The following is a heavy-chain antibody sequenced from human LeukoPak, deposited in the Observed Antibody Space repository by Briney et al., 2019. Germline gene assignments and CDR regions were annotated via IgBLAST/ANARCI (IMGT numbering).Heavy chain of an antibody. CDR2: ISGSGGST. J-gene: IGHJ3*02. V-gene: IGHV3-23*01. CDR3: AKNLYSSSWDKGAFDI. Sequence: GGSLRLSCAASGFTFSSYAMSWVRQAPGKGLEWVSAISGSGGSTYYADSVKGRFTISRDNSKNTLYLQMNSLRAEDTAVYYCAKNLYSSSWDKGAFDIWGQGTMVTVSS. CDR1: GFTFSSYA. D-gene: IGHD6-13*01.